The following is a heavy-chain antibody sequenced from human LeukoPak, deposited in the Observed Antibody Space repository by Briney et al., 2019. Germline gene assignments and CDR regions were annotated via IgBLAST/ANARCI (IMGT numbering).Heavy chain of an antibody. Sequence: GRSLRLSCAATGFTFDDYAMHWVRQAPGKGLEWVSGISWNSGSIGSADSVKGRFTISRDNAKNSLYLQMNSLRAEDTALYYCAKTNPTIFGAYYFDYWGQGTLVTVSS. J-gene: IGHJ4*02. CDR1: GFTFDDYA. CDR2: ISWNSGSI. V-gene: IGHV3-9*01. CDR3: AKTNPTIFGAYYFDY. D-gene: IGHD3-3*01.